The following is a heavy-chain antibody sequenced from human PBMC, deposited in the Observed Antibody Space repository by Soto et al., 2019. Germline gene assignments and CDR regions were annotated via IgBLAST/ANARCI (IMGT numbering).Heavy chain of an antibody. Sequence: VQLVESGGGLVKPGGSLRLSCAASGFTFSNAWMSWVRQAPGKGLEWVGRIKSKTDGGTTDYAAPVKGRFTISRDDSKNTQYLQMNSLKTEDTAVYYCTTVLWFGDYPDYWGQGTLVTVSS. CDR1: GFTFSNAW. J-gene: IGHJ4*02. CDR3: TTVLWFGDYPDY. V-gene: IGHV3-15*01. D-gene: IGHD3-10*01. CDR2: IKSKTDGGTT.